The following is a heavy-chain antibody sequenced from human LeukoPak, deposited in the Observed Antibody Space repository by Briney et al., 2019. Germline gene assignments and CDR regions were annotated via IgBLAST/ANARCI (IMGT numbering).Heavy chain of an antibody. CDR1: GGSISSYY. D-gene: IGHD2-2*01. J-gene: IGHJ5*02. Sequence: SETLSLTCTVSGGSISSYYWSWIRQPPGKGLEWIGYIYYSGSTNYNPSLKSRVTISVDTSKNQFSLKLSSVTAADTAVYYCARRVVATVAGPGVNWFDPWGQGTLVTVSS. V-gene: IGHV4-59*08. CDR3: ARRVVATVAGPGVNWFDP. CDR2: IYYSGST.